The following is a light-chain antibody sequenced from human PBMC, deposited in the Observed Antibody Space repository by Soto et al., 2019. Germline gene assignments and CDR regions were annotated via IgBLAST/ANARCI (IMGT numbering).Light chain of an antibody. Sequence: QSALTQPASVSGSPGQSITISCTGTRSDVGSHNAVSWYQQDPGKAPKLMIYDVSKRPSGVSNRFSGSKSGNTASLTISGLQAEYEANFYCCSYAGSSTVVFGGGTKLTVL. V-gene: IGLV2-23*02. CDR1: RSDVGSHNA. J-gene: IGLJ2*01. CDR2: DVS. CDR3: CSYAGSSTVV.